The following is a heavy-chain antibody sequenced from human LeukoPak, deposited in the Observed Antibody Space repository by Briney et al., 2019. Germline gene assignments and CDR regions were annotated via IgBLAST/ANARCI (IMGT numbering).Heavy chain of an antibody. D-gene: IGHD6-13*01. CDR1: GYSFPNYW. CDR2: IYPGDSDT. J-gene: IGHJ4*02. V-gene: IGHV5-51*01. Sequence: GESLQISCKGSGYSFPNYWIGWVRQLPGKGLEWMGIIYPGDSDTRYSPSFQGQVIISADKSISAAYLQWSSLKASDTAMYYCARLSSSSYNTQIDYWGQGALVTVSS. CDR3: ARLSSSSYNTQIDY.